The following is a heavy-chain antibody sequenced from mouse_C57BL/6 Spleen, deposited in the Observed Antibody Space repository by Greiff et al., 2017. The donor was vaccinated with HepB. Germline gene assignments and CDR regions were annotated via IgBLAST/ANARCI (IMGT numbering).Heavy chain of an antibody. CDR1: GYTFTSYG. CDR2: IYPRSGNT. V-gene: IGHV1-81*01. CDR3: ARSEFITTVVDAMDY. J-gene: IGHJ4*01. D-gene: IGHD1-1*01. Sequence: QVQLKQSGAELARPGASVKLSCKASGYTFTSYGISWVKQRTGQGLEWIGEIYPRSGNTYYNEKFKGKATLTADKSSSTAYMELRSLTSEDSTVYFCARSEFITTVVDAMDYWGQGTSVTVSS.